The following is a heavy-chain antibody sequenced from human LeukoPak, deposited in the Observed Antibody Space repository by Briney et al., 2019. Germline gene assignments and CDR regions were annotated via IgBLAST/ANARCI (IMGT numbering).Heavy chain of an antibody. CDR1: GYSINSGSY. D-gene: IGHD3-3*01. V-gene: IGHV4-38-2*02. CDR2: IHHSGST. CDR3: ARAFGVVIYFDY. J-gene: IGHJ4*02. Sequence: SETLSLTCSVSGYSINSGSYWGWIRQPPGKGLEWIASIHHSGSTYYNPSLKSRVTIPVDTSKNQLSLKLTSVTAADTAVYYCARAFGVVIYFDYWGQGTLVTVSS.